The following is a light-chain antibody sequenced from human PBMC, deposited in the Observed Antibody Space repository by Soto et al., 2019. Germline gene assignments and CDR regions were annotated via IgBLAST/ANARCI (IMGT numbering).Light chain of an antibody. CDR2: DVN. Sequence: QPVLTQPPSASGSPGQSVTISCTGTSSDVGGFDYVSWCQQHPGKAPKLIIYDVNKRPSGVPDRFSGSKSGNTASLTVSGLQAEDEAEYFCISYKTDDTFLFGTGTKLTVL. J-gene: IGLJ1*01. V-gene: IGLV2-8*01. CDR3: ISYKTDDTFL. CDR1: SSDVGGFDY.